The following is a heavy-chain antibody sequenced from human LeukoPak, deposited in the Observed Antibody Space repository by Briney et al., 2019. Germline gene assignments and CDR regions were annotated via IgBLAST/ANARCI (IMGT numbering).Heavy chain of an antibody. V-gene: IGHV3-15*01. CDR3: TSWDIRELYYFDY. J-gene: IGHJ4*02. CDR2: IKSKTDGATT. CDR1: GFTFGNAW. Sequence: GGSLRLSCAASGFTFGNAWMTWVRQAPGKGLEWVGRIKSKTDGATTDYAAPVKGRFTISRDDSKNTLYLQMNSLKTEDTAVYYCTSWDIRELYYFDYWGQGTLVTVSS. D-gene: IGHD1-7*01.